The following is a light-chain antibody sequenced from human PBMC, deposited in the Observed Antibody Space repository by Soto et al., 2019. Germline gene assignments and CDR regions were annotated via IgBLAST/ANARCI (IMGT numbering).Light chain of an antibody. CDR3: QRYHRALLT. J-gene: IGKJ3*01. V-gene: IGKV1-27*01. CDR2: AAS. Sequence: DIQKTQSPASLSESVGDRVTITCRASQDIRNYVAWYQQKPGEVPKLLIYAASTLQSGVPARFSGGGFGTDFALTISSLRPEDVATYYCQRYHRALLTFGPGTKVDL. CDR1: QDIRNY.